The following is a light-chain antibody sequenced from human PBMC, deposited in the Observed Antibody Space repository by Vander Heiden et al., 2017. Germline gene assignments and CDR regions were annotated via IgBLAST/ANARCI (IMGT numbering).Light chain of an antibody. CDR3: QVWDSTSDHRGVV. CDR1: NIRIKS. V-gene: IGLV3-21*02. J-gene: IGLJ2*01. Sequence: SYVLRQPPSVSVAPGQTATITCGGNNIRIKSGHWYQQKPGQAPVLVVYDDSDRPSGIPERFSGSNSEATATMTISRVEAGDEADYYCQVWDSTSDHRGVVFGGGTKLTVL. CDR2: DDS.